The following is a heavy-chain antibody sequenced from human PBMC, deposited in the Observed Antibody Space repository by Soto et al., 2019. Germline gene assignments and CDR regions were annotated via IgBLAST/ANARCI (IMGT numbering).Heavy chain of an antibody. D-gene: IGHD4-17*01. CDR3: ARRYGYYFDY. CDR2: VHDSWGS. J-gene: IGHJ4*02. CDR1: GGSISSYY. V-gene: IGHV4-59*08. Sequence: SETLSLTCTVSGGSISSYYWSWIRQPPGKGLEWIGYVHDSWGSHYNPSLKSRVAISLDTSKNQFSLKLTSVTAADTAVYYCARRYGYYFDYWGQGTLVTVSS.